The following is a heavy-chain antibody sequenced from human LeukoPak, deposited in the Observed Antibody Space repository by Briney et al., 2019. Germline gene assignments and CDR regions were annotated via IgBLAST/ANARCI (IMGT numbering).Heavy chain of an antibody. D-gene: IGHD3-22*01. V-gene: IGHV3-23*01. J-gene: IGHJ4*02. CDR3: AKGTYYYDSSGYYYFDY. Sequence: GGSLRLSFAASGFTFSSYAMSWVRRAPGKGLEWVSAISGSGGSTYYADSVKGRFTISRDNSKNTLYLQMNSLRAEDTAVYYCAKGTYYYDSSGYYYFDYWGQGTLVTVSS. CDR1: GFTFSSYA. CDR2: ISGSGGST.